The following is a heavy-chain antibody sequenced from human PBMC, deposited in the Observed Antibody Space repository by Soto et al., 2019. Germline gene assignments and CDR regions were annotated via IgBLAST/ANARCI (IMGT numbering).Heavy chain of an antibody. CDR2: VNAGNGYT. CDR1: GYTFTSNA. Sequence: QVHLVQSGAEVKKPGASVKVSCRSSGYTFTSNAIHWVRQAPGQSLEWMGWVNAGNGYTKYLQNFQGRVTISSDTSASTAYMELNSLRSEDTAVYYCARRAHTYGYVFDYWGQGTLVTVSS. CDR3: ARRAHTYGYVFDY. V-gene: IGHV1-3*01. J-gene: IGHJ4*02. D-gene: IGHD5-12*01.